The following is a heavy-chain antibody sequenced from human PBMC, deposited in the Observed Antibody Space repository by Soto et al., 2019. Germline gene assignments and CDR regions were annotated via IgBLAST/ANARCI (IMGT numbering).Heavy chain of an antibody. V-gene: IGHV3-7*01. CDR2: IRHDGSET. CDR1: TFIFSTYC. Sequence: GVSLRRSCSPPTFIFSTYCMTWVRHPPDKALEWVANIRHDGSETHYVDSVKGRFTISRDNSKNTLYMQMNRLRAEDTAVYYCARDFGGQGYSGYYFEYWGQGPLVTVSS. CDR3: ARDFGGQGYSGYYFEY. J-gene: IGHJ4*02. D-gene: IGHD5-12*01.